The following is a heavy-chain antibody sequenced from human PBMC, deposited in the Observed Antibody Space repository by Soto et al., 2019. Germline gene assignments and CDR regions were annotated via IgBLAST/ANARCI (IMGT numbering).Heavy chain of an antibody. CDR3: ARSYYDHVWGSYRSAHFDY. D-gene: IGHD3-16*02. Sequence: QVQLVQSGAEVKKPGASVKVSCKASGYTFTSYYMHWVRQAPGQGLEWMGIINPSGDSTSYAQKFPSRFTMTMETSTSPVYMELSSLRSEDTAVYYGARSYYDHVWGSYRSAHFDYWGQGTLVTVSS. CDR1: GYTFTSYY. J-gene: IGHJ4*02. V-gene: IGHV1-46*01. CDR2: INPSGDST.